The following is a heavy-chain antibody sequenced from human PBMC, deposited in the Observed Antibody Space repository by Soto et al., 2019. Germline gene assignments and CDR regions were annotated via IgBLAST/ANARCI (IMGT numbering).Heavy chain of an antibody. D-gene: IGHD6-13*01. J-gene: IGHJ4*02. CDR1: GSTFRTSA. V-gene: IGHV1-69*17. Sequence: QEQLVQSGAEVKKPGSSLKVSCEASGSTFRTSAVSWVRQAPGQGLEWMGAIIAFFNMSNYAQHFQGRVTIAADKSTSTVYMELRSLRSEDTAVYYCARSNKNRGSWLYYFDYWGQGTLVTVSS. CDR2: IIAFFNMS. CDR3: ARSNKNRGSWLYYFDY.